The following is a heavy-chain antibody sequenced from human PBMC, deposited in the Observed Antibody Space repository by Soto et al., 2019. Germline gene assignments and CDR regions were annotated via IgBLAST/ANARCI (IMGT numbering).Heavy chain of an antibody. CDR3: ARGYGYNRGLYGMDV. CDR1: GFTFSSYS. D-gene: IGHD4-17*01. V-gene: IGHV3-21*01. Sequence: GGSLRLSCAASGFTFSSYSMNWVRQAPGKGLEWVSSISSSSSYIYYADSVKGRFTISRDSSENTLYLQMNTLRVDDTADYYCARGYGYNRGLYGMDVWGQGTTVTVSS. J-gene: IGHJ6*02. CDR2: ISSSSSYI.